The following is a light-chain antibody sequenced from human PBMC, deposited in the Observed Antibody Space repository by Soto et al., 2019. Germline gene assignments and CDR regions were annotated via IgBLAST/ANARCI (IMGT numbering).Light chain of an antibody. J-gene: IGKJ3*01. CDR1: QSVGSTY. CDR2: GVS. CDR3: QQYGTSPLT. Sequence: EIVXTXXPXTLSLSPGERATLSCRASQSVGSTYLAWYQQKPGQAPKLLIYGVSRRATGIPDRFSGSGSGTDFTLTISRLKPEDFAVYYCQQYGTSPLTFGPGNKVDI. V-gene: IGKV3-20*01.